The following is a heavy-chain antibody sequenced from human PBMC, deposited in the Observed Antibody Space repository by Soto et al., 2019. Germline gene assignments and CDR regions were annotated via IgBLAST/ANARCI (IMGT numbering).Heavy chain of an antibody. CDR1: GFTFSYYY. J-gene: IGHJ6*02. V-gene: IGHV3-11*01. D-gene: IGHD2-15*01. CDR2: ISHSGGTL. Sequence: PGGSLRLSCAASGFTFSYYYMSWIRQAPGKGLEWVSYISHSGGTLYYADSVKGRFTISRDNAENSLYLQMTSLRAEDTAVYYCAXDSVLRLGSGGKYGMDVWGQGTTVTVSS. CDR3: AXDSVLRLGSGGKYGMDV.